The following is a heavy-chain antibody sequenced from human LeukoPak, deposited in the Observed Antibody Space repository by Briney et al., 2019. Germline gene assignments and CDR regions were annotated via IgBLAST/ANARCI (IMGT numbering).Heavy chain of an antibody. J-gene: IGHJ6*03. V-gene: IGHV1-18*01. CDR3: ARDRGSLRQSIIAAAGTGPRRPPYYYYMDV. CDR2: ISAYNGNT. Sequence: GASVKVSCKASGYTFTSYGISWVRQAPGQGLEWMGWISAYNGNTNYAQKLQGRVTMTRDTSISTAYMELSRLRSDDTAVYYCARDRGSLRQSIIAAAGTGPRRPPYYYYMDVWGKGTTVTVSS. D-gene: IGHD6-13*01. CDR1: GYTFTSYG.